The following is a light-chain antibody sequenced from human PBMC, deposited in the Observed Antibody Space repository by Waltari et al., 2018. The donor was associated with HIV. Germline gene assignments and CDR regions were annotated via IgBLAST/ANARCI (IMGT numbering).Light chain of an antibody. CDR3: QSYDSSLSGVI. V-gene: IGLV1-40*01. CDR1: RSNIGAGYD. J-gene: IGLJ2*01. Sequence: QSVLTQPPSVSAAPGQRVTISCPGSRSNIGAGYDVHWYQHLPGTAPNLLIYDNNNRPSGVPDRFSGSKSGTSASLAITGLQAEDEADYYCQSYDSSLSGVIFGGGTKLTVL. CDR2: DNN.